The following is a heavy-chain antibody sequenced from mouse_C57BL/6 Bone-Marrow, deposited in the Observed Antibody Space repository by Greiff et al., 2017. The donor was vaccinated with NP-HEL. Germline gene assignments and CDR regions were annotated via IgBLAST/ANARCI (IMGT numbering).Heavy chain of an antibody. J-gene: IGHJ4*01. CDR3: AREGVPSLTTVRRGNAMDY. CDR2: IYPRSGNT. Sequence: QVQLKESGAELARPGASVKLSCKASGYTFTSYGISWVKQRTGQGLEWIGEIYPRSGNTYYNEKFKGKATLTADKSSSTAYMELRSLTSEDAAVYCCAREGVPSLTTVRRGNAMDYWGQGTSVTVSS. CDR1: GYTFTSYG. D-gene: IGHD1-1*01. V-gene: IGHV1-81*01.